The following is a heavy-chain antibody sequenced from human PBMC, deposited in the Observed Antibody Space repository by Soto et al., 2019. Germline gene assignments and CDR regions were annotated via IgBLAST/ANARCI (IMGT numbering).Heavy chain of an antibody. V-gene: IGHV1-3*01. Sequence: QVQLVQSGAAVKKPGASVKVSCKASGYTFTSYAMHWVRQPPGQRLEWMGWINAGNGNTKYSQKFQGRVTITRDTSASTAYMELSSLRSEDTAVYYCARGEFLSYDDYWGQGTLVTVSS. CDR3: ARGEFLSYDDY. CDR1: GYTFTSYA. J-gene: IGHJ4*02. D-gene: IGHD3-16*01. CDR2: INAGNGNT.